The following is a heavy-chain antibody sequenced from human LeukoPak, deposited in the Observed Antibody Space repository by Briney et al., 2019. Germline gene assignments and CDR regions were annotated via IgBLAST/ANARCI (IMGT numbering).Heavy chain of an antibody. V-gene: IGHV3-23*01. CDR1: GFTFSSYA. J-gene: IGHJ4*02. CDR2: ISGSGGST. D-gene: IGHD6-13*01. Sequence: GGSLRLSCAASGFTFSSYAMSWVRQAPGKGLEWVSAISGSGGSTYYADSVKGRFTISRDNSKNTLYLQMNSLRAEDTAVYYCATTTGYSSSWRSLMYYFDYWGQGTLVPVSS. CDR3: ATTTGYSSSWRSLMYYFDY.